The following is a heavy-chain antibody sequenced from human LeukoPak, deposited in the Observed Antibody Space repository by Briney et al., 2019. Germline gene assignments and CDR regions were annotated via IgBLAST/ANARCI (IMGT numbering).Heavy chain of an antibody. V-gene: IGHV4-4*07. CDR1: GGSISSYY. CDR3: ARGGSRDAFDI. D-gene: IGHD1-26*01. J-gene: IGHJ3*02. CDR2: IYTSGST. Sequence: SETLSLTCTVSGGSISSYYWSWIRQPARKGLEWIGRIYTSGSTNYNPSLKSRVTVSVDTSKNQFSLKLSSVTAADTAVYCCARGGSRDAFDIWGQGTMVTVSS.